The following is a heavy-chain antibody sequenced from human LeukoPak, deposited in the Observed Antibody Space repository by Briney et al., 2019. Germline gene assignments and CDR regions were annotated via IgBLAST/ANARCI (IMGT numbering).Heavy chain of an antibody. CDR1: GGSISSSSYY. CDR2: IYYSGST. V-gene: IGHV4-39*01. J-gene: IGHJ4*02. Sequence: PSETLSLTCTVSGGSISSSSYYWGWIRQPPGKGLEWIGSIYYSGSTYYNPSLKSRVTISVDTSKNQFSLKLSSVTAADTAVYYCARRRFYGSGSYKSYFDYWGQGTLVTVPS. CDR3: ARRRFYGSGSYKSYFDY. D-gene: IGHD3-10*01.